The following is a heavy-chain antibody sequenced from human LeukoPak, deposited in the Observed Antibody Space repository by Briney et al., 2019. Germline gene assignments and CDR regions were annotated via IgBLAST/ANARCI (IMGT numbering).Heavy chain of an antibody. J-gene: IGHJ4*02. CDR2: ISSSSSYI. CDR1: GFTFSSYS. V-gene: IGHV3-21*01. D-gene: IGHD6-19*01. Sequence: PGGSLRLSCAASGFTFSSYSMNWLRQAPGKGLEWVSSISSSSSYIYYADSVKGRFTISRDNAKNSLYLQMNSLRAEDTAVYYCARGAAVAAPPSDYWGQGTLVTVSS. CDR3: ARGAAVAAPPSDY.